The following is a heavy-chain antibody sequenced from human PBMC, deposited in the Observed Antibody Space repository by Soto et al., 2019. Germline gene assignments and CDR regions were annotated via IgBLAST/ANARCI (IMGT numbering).Heavy chain of an antibody. Sequence: QVQLVQSGAEVKKPGSSVKVSCKASGGTFSSYAISWVRQAPGQGLEWMGGIIPIFGTANYAQKFQGRVTITADESTSTAYMELRSLRAEDTAVIYCAIRPSLSEGYSYGNDYWGQGTLVTVSS. D-gene: IGHD5-18*01. CDR3: AIRPSLSEGYSYGNDY. V-gene: IGHV1-69*01. CDR2: IIPIFGTA. CDR1: GGTFSSYA. J-gene: IGHJ4*02.